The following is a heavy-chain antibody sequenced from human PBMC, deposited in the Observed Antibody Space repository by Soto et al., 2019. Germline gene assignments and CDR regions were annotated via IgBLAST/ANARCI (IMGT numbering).Heavy chain of an antibody. D-gene: IGHD6-19*01. V-gene: IGHV1-8*01. J-gene: IGHJ4*02. CDR3: ARGPAYSSAWLLFDY. CDR2: MNPSSGET. CDR1: GYTFTNYD. Sequence: QVQLVQSGAEVKKPGASVKVSCKASGYTFTNYDIHWVRQATGQGLEWIGWMNPSSGETGYAQKFRGRVAMTRDTSISTVYMELSSLGSEVTAVYYCARGPAYSSAWLLFDYWGPGTLVTASS.